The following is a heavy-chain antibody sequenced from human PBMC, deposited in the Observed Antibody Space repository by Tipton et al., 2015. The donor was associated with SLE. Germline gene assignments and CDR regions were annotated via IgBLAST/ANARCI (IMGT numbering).Heavy chain of an antibody. D-gene: IGHD5/OR15-5a*01. CDR1: GDSINNDFYY. Sequence: TLSLTCTVSGDSINNDFYYWGWVRQPPGKGLEWIGHIYYSGSNYHSPSLRGRVSMSVDPPKNQFSLTVCSVTAADTAVYYCARSQVSGGWGRGTLVTVSS. J-gene: IGHJ4*02. CDR2: IYYSGSN. CDR3: ARSQVSGG. V-gene: IGHV4-39*01.